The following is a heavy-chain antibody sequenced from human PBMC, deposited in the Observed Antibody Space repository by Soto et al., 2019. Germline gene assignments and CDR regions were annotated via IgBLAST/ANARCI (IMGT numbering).Heavy chain of an antibody. CDR2: IVVGSGNT. CDR1: GFTFTSSA. V-gene: IGHV1-58*01. CDR3: AAGSRGVYYYYYYMDV. D-gene: IGHD3-10*01. J-gene: IGHJ6*03. Sequence: QMQLVQSGPEVKKPGTSVKVSCKASGFTFTSSAVQWVRQARGQRLEWIGWIVVGSGNTNYAQKFQERVTITRDMSTSTAYMELSSLISEDTAVYYCAAGSRGVYYYYYYMDVWGKGTTVTVSS.